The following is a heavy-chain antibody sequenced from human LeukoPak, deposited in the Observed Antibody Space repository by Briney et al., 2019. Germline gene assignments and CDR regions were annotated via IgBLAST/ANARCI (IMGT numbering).Heavy chain of an antibody. CDR2: IYYSGST. Sequence: PSETLSLTCTVSGGSISSYYWSWIRQPPGKGLEWIGYIYYSGSTNYNPSLKSRVTISVDTSKNQFSLKLSSVTAADTAVYYCARDTQSYNWNRYYYGMDVWGKGTTVTVSS. D-gene: IGHD1-1*01. J-gene: IGHJ6*04. CDR3: ARDTQSYNWNRYYYGMDV. V-gene: IGHV4-59*01. CDR1: GGSISSYY.